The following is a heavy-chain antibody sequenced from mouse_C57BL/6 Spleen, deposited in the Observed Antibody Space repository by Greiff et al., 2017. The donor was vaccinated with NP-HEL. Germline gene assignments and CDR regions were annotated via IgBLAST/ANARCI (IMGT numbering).Heavy chain of an antibody. CDR2: IHPNSGST. CDR1: GYTFTSYW. Sequence: QVQLQQPGAELVKPGASVKLSCKASGYTFTSYWMHWVKQRPGQGLEWIGMIHPNSGSTNYNEKFKSKATLTVDKSSSTAYMQLSSLTSEDSAVYYCATPYYSNYHAMDYWGQGTSVTVSS. V-gene: IGHV1-64*01. J-gene: IGHJ4*01. D-gene: IGHD2-5*01. CDR3: ATPYYSNYHAMDY.